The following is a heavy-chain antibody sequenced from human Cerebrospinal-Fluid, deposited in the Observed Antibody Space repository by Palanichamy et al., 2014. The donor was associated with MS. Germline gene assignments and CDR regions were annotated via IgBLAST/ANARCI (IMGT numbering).Heavy chain of an antibody. J-gene: IGHJ4*02. CDR1: GGSISSYY. CDR3: ARVRSGWYYFDY. Sequence: QVQLQESGPGLVKPSETLSLTCTVSGGSISSYYWSWIRQPPGKGLEWIGYIYYSGSTNYNPSLKSRVTISVDTSKNQFSLKLSSVTAADTAFYYCARVRSGWYYFDYWGQGTPLTVSS. CDR2: IYYSGST. V-gene: IGHV4-59*01. D-gene: IGHD6-19*01.